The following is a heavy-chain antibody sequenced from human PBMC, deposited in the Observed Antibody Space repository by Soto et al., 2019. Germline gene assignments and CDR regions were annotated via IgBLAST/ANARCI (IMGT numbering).Heavy chain of an antibody. CDR3: ARGSTTYDPSYYYYAMHV. J-gene: IGHJ6*02. D-gene: IGHD3-22*01. Sequence: PGGSLRLSCAASGFTFSSDWMSWVRQAPGKGLEWVANIKQDGSEKYYVDSVKGRFTISRDNAKNSLYLQMNSLRAEDTAVYYCARGSTTYDPSYYYYAMHVWCQGAPVTVPS. V-gene: IGHV3-7*01. CDR2: IKQDGSEK. CDR1: GFTFSSDW.